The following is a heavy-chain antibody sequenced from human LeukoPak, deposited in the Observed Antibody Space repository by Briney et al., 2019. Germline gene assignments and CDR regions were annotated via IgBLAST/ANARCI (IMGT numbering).Heavy chain of an antibody. Sequence: GGSLRLSCAASGFTFSSYDMHWVRQAPGKGLEWVSAIGTAGDTYYPGSVKGRFTISRENAKNSLYLQMNGLRAGDTAVYYCARGGDFWSGPDYGGQGTLVTVSS. CDR2: IGTAGDT. J-gene: IGHJ4*02. CDR1: GFTFSSYD. D-gene: IGHD3-3*01. V-gene: IGHV3-13*01. CDR3: ARGGDFWSGPDY.